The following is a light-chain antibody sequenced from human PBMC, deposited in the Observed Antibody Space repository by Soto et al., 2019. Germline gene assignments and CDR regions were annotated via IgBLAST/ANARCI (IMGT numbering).Light chain of an antibody. J-gene: IGKJ1*01. CDR2: DAS. V-gene: IGKV3-11*01. CDR1: QSVSSF. Sequence: IVLTQSPATLSLSPGERATLSCRASQSVSSFLAWYQQKPGQAPRLLIYDASNRATGIPARFSGSGSGTDFTLTISSLEPEDFALYYCQQRSSWPRTFGQGTKVDIK. CDR3: QQRSSWPRT.